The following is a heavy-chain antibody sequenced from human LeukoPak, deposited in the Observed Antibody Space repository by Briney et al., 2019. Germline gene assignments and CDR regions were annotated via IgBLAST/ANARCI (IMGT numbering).Heavy chain of an antibody. CDR1: GFTFSSYA. CDR3: AREISYGDYPSGDAFDN. V-gene: IGHV3-64*04. Sequence: PGGSLRLSCSASGFTFSSYAMHWVRQAPGEGLEYVSAISSNGGSTYYADSVKGRFTISGDNAKNSLYLQMNSLRAEDTAVYFCAREISYGDYPSGDAFDNWGQGTMVTVSS. J-gene: IGHJ3*02. CDR2: ISSNGGST. D-gene: IGHD4-17*01.